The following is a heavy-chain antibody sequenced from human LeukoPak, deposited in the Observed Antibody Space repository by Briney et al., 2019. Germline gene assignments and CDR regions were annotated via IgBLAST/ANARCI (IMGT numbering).Heavy chain of an antibody. CDR2: IRYDGSNK. V-gene: IGHV3-30*02. CDR3: ARVLVVVVAATL. CDR1: GFTFSSYG. J-gene: IGHJ4*02. Sequence: PGGSLRLSCAASGFTFSSYGMHWVRQAPGKGLEWVAFIRYDGSNKYYADSVKGRFTISRDNSKNTLYLQMNSLRAEDTAVYYCARVLVVVVAATLWGQGTLVTVSS. D-gene: IGHD2-15*01.